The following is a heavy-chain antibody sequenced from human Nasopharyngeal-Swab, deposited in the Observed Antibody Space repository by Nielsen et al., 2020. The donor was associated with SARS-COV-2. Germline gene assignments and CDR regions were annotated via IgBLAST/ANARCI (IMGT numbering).Heavy chain of an antibody. CDR2: IRASGGST. D-gene: IGHD1-14*01. CDR3: AKENQLTRFDY. V-gene: IGHV3-23*01. J-gene: IGHJ4*02. CDR1: GFIFSRSA. Sequence: GASLQISCVVSGFIFSRSAMTWVRPAPGKGLEWVSGIRASGGSTYYADSVKGRFTISRDNSKNILYLQMNSLTVEDTAVYYCAKENQLTRFDYWGQGTLVTVSS.